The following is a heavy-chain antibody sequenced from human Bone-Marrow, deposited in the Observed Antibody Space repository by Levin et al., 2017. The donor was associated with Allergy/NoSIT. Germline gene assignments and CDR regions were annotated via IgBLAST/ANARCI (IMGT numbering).Heavy chain of an antibody. J-gene: IGHJ4*02. CDR2: VYYNGTT. D-gene: IGHD3-10*01. CDR1: GGSISSGDYY. V-gene: IGHV4-30-4*01. CDR3: ARARPDYYGSGIDH. Sequence: KTSETLSLTCSVSGGSISSGDYYWNWIRQPPGKGLQWIAYVYYNGTTYYNPSLKSRLTISIDTSENQFSLRLTSVTAADTAVYYCARARPDYYGSGIDHWGQGTLVTVSS.